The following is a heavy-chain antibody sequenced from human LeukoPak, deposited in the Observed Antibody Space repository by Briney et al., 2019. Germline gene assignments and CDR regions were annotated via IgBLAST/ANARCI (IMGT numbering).Heavy chain of an antibody. Sequence: SETLSLTCAVYGGSFSGYYWSWIRQPPGKGLELIGEINHSGSTNYNPSLKSRVTISVDTSKNQFSLKLSSVTAADTAVYYCARAYGGYYGSGSYYKDYWGQGTLVTVSS. CDR2: INHSGST. J-gene: IGHJ4*02. CDR3: ARAYGGYYGSGSYYKDY. CDR1: GGSFSGYY. V-gene: IGHV4-34*01. D-gene: IGHD3-10*01.